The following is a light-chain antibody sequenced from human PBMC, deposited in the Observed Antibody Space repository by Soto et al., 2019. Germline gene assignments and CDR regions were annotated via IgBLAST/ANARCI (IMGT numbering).Light chain of an antibody. CDR3: QQYYDVPQN. CDR2: WAS. CDR1: QSILYSPNNKNY. V-gene: IGKV4-1*01. Sequence: DIVMTQSPDSMAVSLGERATINCKSSQSILYSPNNKNYLAWYQQKPGQPPKLLIYWASTRESGVPDRFSGSGSGTDFTLTISSLQDEDVAVYYCQQYYDVPQNFGQGPRWKSN. J-gene: IGKJ1*01.